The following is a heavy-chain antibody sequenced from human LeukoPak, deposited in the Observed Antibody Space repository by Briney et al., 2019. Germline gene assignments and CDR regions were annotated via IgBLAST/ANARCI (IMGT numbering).Heavy chain of an antibody. CDR1: GFTFSSYA. D-gene: IGHD3-16*02. Sequence: GGSLRLSCAASGFTFSSYAMSWVRQAPGKGLEWVSAISGSGGSTYYADSVKGRFTISRDNPKNTLYLQMNGLRAEDTAVYYCAKGGDYVWGSYRTTYYFDYWGQGTLVTVSS. CDR3: AKGGDYVWGSYRTTYYFDY. CDR2: ISGSGGST. V-gene: IGHV3-23*01. J-gene: IGHJ4*02.